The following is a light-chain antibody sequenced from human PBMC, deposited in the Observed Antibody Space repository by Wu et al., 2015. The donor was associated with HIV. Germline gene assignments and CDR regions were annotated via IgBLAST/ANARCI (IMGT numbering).Light chain of an antibody. CDR3: QQSYSTPIT. V-gene: IGKV1-39*01. CDR1: QSISTY. Sequence: DIQMTQSPSSLSASMGDRIIITCRASQSISTYLNWYQQQPGKAPTLLISGASYLQSGVSSRFSGSGSGTDFTLTISSLQPGDSATYFCQQSYSTPITFGQGTRLEIK. CDR2: GAS. J-gene: IGKJ5*01.